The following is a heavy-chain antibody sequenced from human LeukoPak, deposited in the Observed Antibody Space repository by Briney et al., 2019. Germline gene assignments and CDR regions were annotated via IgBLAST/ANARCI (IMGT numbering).Heavy chain of an antibody. V-gene: IGHV3-21*01. J-gene: IGHJ4*02. Sequence: GTLRLSCAASGFTFSRFWMSWVRQAPGKGLEWVSSISDNSNYIYYSDSVEGRFTISRDNAKNSLYLQMNSLRVEDAAVYYCANHFACGSTSCPPFDSWGQGTLVTVSS. CDR2: ISDNSNYI. D-gene: IGHD2-2*01. CDR1: GFTFSRFW. CDR3: ANHFACGSTSCPPFDS.